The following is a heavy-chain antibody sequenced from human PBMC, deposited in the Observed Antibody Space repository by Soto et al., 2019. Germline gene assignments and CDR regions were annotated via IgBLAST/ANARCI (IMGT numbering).Heavy chain of an antibody. V-gene: IGHV3-30-3*01. Sequence: PGGSLRLSFAASGFTFSSYAMHWVRQAPGKGLEWVAVISYDGSNKYYADSVKGRVTISRDNSKITLYLQMNSLRAEDTAVYYCARDLEYYDFWSGYGPPCGMDVWGQGTTVTVSS. D-gene: IGHD3-3*01. CDR2: ISYDGSNK. CDR1: GFTFSSYA. J-gene: IGHJ6*02. CDR3: ARDLEYYDFWSGYGPPCGMDV.